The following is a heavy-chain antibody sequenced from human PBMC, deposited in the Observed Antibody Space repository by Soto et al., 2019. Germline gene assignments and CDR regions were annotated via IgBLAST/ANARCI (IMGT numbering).Heavy chain of an antibody. V-gene: IGHV1-2*02. CDR3: ARAKSYANLFDH. D-gene: IGHD3-16*01. Sequence: ASVKVSCKASAYTFTGYYMHWVGQAPGQGLEWMGWINPNSGGTNYPRKFQGRVTLTRDTSINTAYMELSSLIFDDTAVYYCARAKSYANLFDHWGQGTLVTVSS. CDR1: AYTFTGYY. CDR2: INPNSGGT. J-gene: IGHJ4*02.